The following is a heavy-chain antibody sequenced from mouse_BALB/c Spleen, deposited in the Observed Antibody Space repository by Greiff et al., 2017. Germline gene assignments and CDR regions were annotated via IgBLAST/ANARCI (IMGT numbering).Heavy chain of an antibody. CDR3: ARQKYGNYVLAY. D-gene: IGHD2-10*02. CDR1: GFTFSSYT. V-gene: IGHV5-12-2*01. CDR2: ISNGGGST. Sequence: EVMLVESGGGLVQPGGSLKLSCAASGFTFSSYTMPWVRQTPEKRLEWVAYISNGGGSTYYPDTVKGRFTISRDNAKNTLYLQMSSLKSEDTAMYYCARQKYGNYVLAYWGQGTLVTVSA. J-gene: IGHJ3*01.